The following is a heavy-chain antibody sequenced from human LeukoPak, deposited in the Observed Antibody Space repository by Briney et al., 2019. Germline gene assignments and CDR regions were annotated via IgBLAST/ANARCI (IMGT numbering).Heavy chain of an antibody. V-gene: IGHV4-39*01. D-gene: IGHD3-16*01. Sequence: SSETLSLTCTVSGGSISSTSYYWGWIRQPPGKGLEWIGSIYYSGSTYYNPSLKSRVTISVDTSKNQFSLKLSSVTAADTAVYYCVRGSTLRHYQYWGQGTLVTVSS. CDR3: VRGSTLRHYQY. CDR2: IYYSGST. J-gene: IGHJ4*02. CDR1: GGSISSTSYY.